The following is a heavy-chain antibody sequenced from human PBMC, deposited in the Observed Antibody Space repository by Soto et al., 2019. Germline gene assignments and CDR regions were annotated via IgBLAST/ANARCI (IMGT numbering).Heavy chain of an antibody. Sequence: SETLSLTCAVYGGSFSGYYWSWIRQPPGKGLEWIGEINHSGSTNYNPSLKSRATISVDTSKNQFSLKLSSVTAADTAVYYCAGPRPEDTAYCYYMDVWGKGTTVTVSS. J-gene: IGHJ6*03. CDR3: AGPRPEDTAYCYYMDV. V-gene: IGHV4-34*01. CDR2: INHSGST. D-gene: IGHD2-21*02. CDR1: GGSFSGYY.